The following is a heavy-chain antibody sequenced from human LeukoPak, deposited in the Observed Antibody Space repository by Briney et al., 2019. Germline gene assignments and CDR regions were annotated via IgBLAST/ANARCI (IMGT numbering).Heavy chain of an antibody. CDR3: TKWGDYDGSTGYYDPDY. CDR1: GFTFRNYA. V-gene: IGHV3-23*01. J-gene: IGHJ4*02. D-gene: IGHD3-9*01. CDR2: IVGNGVST. Sequence: EAGASLRLSCAASGFTFRNYAMSWVRQAPGKGLEWVSAIVGNGVSTYYADSVQGRFTISRDNSKNTLYLQMNSLRAEDTALYYCTKWGDYDGSTGYYDPDYWGQGTLVTVSS.